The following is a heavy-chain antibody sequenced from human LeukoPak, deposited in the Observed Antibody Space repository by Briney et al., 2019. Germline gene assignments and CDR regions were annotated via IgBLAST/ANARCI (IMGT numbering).Heavy chain of an antibody. Sequence: ASVKVSCKDSGYTFASYDMQWVRQAPGQGLEWMGGINAGNDNTKYSQKFQGRVTITRDTSASTVYMELSSLRSEDTAVYYCARANYGSGTRWFDPWGQGTLVIVSS. CDR3: ARANYGSGTRWFDP. J-gene: IGHJ5*02. V-gene: IGHV1-3*01. CDR1: GYTFASYD. CDR2: INAGNDNT. D-gene: IGHD3-10*01.